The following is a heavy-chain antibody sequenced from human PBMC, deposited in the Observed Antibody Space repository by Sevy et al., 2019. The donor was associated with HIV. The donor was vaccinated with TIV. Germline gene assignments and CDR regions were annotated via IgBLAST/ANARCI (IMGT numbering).Heavy chain of an antibody. D-gene: IGHD3-10*01. J-gene: IGHJ6*02. V-gene: IGHV3-49*03. CDR1: GFTSGDYI. CDR2: IRSKTYGGTT. Sequence: GGSLRLSCAASGFTSGDYILTWFRQAPGKGLEWVGFIRSKTYGGTTEYAASVKGRITISRDDSKNIAYLRMNSLKTEDTAVYYCTRTSYYYDSGSYFGMDVWGQGTTVTVSS. CDR3: TRTSYYYDSGSYFGMDV.